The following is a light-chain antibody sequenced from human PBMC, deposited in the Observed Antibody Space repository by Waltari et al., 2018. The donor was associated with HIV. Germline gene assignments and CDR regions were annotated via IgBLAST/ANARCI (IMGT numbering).Light chain of an antibody. CDR2: TTD. CDR1: SSNIGSNT. J-gene: IGLJ1*01. Sequence: QSVLTQPPSASGTPGQRVTISCSGGSSNIGSNTVNWFQQLPGTAPQHLIYTTDRRPSGVPDRFSGSKSGTSASLAISGLQSEDEADYYCAAWDDSLNGYVFGTGTKVTVL. CDR3: AAWDDSLNGYV. V-gene: IGLV1-44*01.